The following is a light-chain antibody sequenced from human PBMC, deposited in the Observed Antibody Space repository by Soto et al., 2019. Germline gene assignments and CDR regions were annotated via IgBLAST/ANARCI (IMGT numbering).Light chain of an antibody. J-gene: IGKJ1*01. V-gene: IGKV3D-15*01. CDR3: QEYNAWPPGT. CDR2: DAS. Sequence: TQSPATLSVSSGEGITLSCRASQSVNNYLAWYQHKPGQSPRLLFYDASIRATGVPARFSAGGSGTEFTLVISSLQSEDAAVYYCQEYNAWPPGTFGQGTKVEIK. CDR1: QSVNNY.